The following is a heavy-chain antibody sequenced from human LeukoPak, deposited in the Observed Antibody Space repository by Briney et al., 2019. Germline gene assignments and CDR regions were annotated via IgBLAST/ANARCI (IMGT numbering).Heavy chain of an antibody. V-gene: IGHV4-39*07. J-gene: IGHJ5*02. CDR3: ARYYYGSGSDFNWFDP. CDR2: IYYSGST. D-gene: IGHD3-10*01. CDR1: GGSISSSSYY. Sequence: SETLSLTCTVSGGSISSSSYYWGWIRQPPGKGLEWIGSIYYSGSTYYNPSLKSRVTMSVDTSKNQFSLKLSSVTAADTAVYYCARYYYGSGSDFNWFDPWGQGTLVTVSS.